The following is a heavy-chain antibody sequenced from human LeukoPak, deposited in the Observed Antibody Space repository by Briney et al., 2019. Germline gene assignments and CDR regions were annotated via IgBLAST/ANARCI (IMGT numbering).Heavy chain of an antibody. CDR3: ATRAVAAPY. CDR2: IYSGGST. J-gene: IGHJ4*02. D-gene: IGHD6-19*01. CDR1: GFTVSSNY. Sequence: PGGSLRLSCAASGFTVSSNYMSWVRQAPGKGLEWVSVIYSGGSTYYADSVKGRFIIFRDSSKNTLYLQMNSLRVEDTAVYYCATRAVAAPYWRQGTLVTVSS. V-gene: IGHV3-66*01.